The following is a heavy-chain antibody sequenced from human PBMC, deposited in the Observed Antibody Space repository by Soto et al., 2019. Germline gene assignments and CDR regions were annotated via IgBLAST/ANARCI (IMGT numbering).Heavy chain of an antibody. V-gene: IGHV3-30-3*01. J-gene: IGHJ3*02. D-gene: IGHD2-2*01. CDR2: ISYDGSNK. CDR1: GFTFSSYA. CDR3: ARDYHVSDIMGAFDI. Sequence: QVQLVESGGGVVQPGRSLRLSCAASGFTFSSYAMHWVRQAPGKGLEWVAVISYDGSNKYYADSVKGRFTISRDNSKNTLYLQMNSLRAEDTAVYYCARDYHVSDIMGAFDIWGQGTMVTVSS.